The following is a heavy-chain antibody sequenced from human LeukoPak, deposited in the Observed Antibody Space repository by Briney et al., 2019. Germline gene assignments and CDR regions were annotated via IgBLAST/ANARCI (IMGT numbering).Heavy chain of an antibody. Sequence: KSGGSLRLSCAASGFTFSSYAMSWVRQAPGKGLEWVSSISSSSIYIYYADSVKGRFTISRDNAKNSLYLQMNSLRAEDTALYYCASSSTSGGVRYWGQGSLVTVSS. J-gene: IGHJ4*02. CDR1: GFTFSSYA. CDR2: ISSSSIYI. CDR3: ASSSTSGGVRY. D-gene: IGHD2-2*01. V-gene: IGHV3-21*01.